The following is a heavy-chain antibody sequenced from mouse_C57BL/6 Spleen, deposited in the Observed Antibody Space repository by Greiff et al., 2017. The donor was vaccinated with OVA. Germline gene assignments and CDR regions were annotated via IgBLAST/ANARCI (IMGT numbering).Heavy chain of an antibody. CDR2: ISSGSSTI. D-gene: IGHD5-1*01. CDR1: GFTFSDYG. Sequence: EVKVVESGGGLVKPGGSLKLSCAASGFTFSDYGMHWVRQAPEKGLEWVAYISSGSSTIYYADTVKGRFTISRDNAKNTLFLQMTSLRSEDTAMYYCAREYRGYYAMDYWGQGTSVTVSS. J-gene: IGHJ4*01. CDR3: AREYRGYYAMDY. V-gene: IGHV5-17*01.